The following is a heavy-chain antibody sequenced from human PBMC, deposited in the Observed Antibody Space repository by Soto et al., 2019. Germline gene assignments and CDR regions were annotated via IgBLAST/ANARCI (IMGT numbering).Heavy chain of an antibody. J-gene: IGHJ3*02. CDR1: GGSFSGSY. D-gene: IGHD6-19*01. CDR2: INQSGST. V-gene: IGHV4-34*01. CDR3: ARVVGSSGWYYGSFDI. Sequence: PSETLSLTCAVYGGSFSGSYWNWIRQPPGKGLEWIGEINQSGSTNHNPSLKSRVTISVDTSKNQFSLKLSSVTAADSAVYYCARVVGSSGWYYGSFDIWGPGTMVTVS.